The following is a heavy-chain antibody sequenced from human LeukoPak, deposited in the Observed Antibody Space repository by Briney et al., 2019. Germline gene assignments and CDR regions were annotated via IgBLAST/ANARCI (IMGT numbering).Heavy chain of an antibody. Sequence: SETLSLTCTVSGGSISSYYWSWIRQPPGKGLEWIGSIYYSGSTYYNPSLKSRVTISVDTSKNQFSLKLSSVTAADTAVYSCASSDGYGLVGIWGQGTMVTVSS. D-gene: IGHD3-10*01. V-gene: IGHV4-59*12. CDR3: ASSDGYGLVGI. CDR1: GGSISSYY. CDR2: IYYSGST. J-gene: IGHJ3*02.